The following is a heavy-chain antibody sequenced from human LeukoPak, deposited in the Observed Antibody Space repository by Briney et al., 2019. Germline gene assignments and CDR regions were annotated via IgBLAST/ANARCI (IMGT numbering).Heavy chain of an antibody. CDR2: IIPSFGRT. V-gene: IGHV1-69*05. D-gene: IGHD5-12*01. CDR1: GGTFSSHA. Sequence: SVKVSCKASGGTFSSHAISWVRQAPGQGLEWVGGIIPSFGRTNYAQKFQGRVTITTDESTSTVYMELRRLRSDDTAVYYCARGDSGYDYGFDNWGQGTLVTVSS. J-gene: IGHJ4*02. CDR3: ARGDSGYDYGFDN.